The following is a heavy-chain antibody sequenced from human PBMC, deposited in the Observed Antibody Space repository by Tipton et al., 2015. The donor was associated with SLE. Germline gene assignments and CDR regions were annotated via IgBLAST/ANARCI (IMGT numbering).Heavy chain of an antibody. CDR2: LHYDENKA. CDR3: AKTGGDIVGVPEAINEVGVYGMDV. V-gene: IGHV3-30*02. J-gene: IGHJ6*02. D-gene: IGHD2-2*01. Sequence: SLRLSCAASGFTFSNYGMHWVRQAPGKGLEWVAFLHYDENKAYSTDSVKGRFTISRDNSKNTLYLQMNSLRVEDTAVYYCAKTGGDIVGVPEAINEVGVYGMDVWGQGTTVTVSS. CDR1: GFTFSNYG.